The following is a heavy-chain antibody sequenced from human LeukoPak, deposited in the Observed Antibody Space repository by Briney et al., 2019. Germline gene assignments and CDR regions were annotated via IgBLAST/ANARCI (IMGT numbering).Heavy chain of an antibody. CDR1: GFTFGDYL. CDR2: ISGGTT. Sequence: GGSLRLSCTASGFTFGDYLMSWFRQAPGKGLEWIGFISGGTTEYAASVKGRFTISRDDSTSIAYLQMNSLTTEDSAVYYCSRGSGWLSVYWGQGTLVTVSS. V-gene: IGHV3-49*03. CDR3: SRGSGWLSVY. J-gene: IGHJ4*02. D-gene: IGHD6-19*01.